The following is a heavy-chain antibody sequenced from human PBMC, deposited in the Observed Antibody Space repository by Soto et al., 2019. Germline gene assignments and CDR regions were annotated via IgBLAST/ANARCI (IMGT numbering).Heavy chain of an antibody. CDR3: ASIKGGNSGGVDFDI. CDR2: IYTSGST. V-gene: IGHV4-4*07. CDR1: GGSISSYY. D-gene: IGHD2-21*02. Sequence: SETLSLTCTVSGGSISSYYWSWIRQPAGKGLEWIGRIYTSGSTNYNPSLKSRVTMSVDTSKNQFSLKLSSVTAADTAVYYCASIKGGNSGGVDFDISCPGIMVTVSS. J-gene: IGHJ3*02.